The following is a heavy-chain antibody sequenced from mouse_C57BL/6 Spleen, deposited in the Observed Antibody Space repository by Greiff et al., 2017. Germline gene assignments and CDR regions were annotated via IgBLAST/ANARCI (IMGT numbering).Heavy chain of an antibody. CDR1: GYTFTSYW. CDR2: IDPSDSYT. CDR3: ATHYSNLYAMDY. V-gene: IGHV1-69*01. D-gene: IGHD2-5*01. Sequence: QVQLQQPGAELVMPGASVKLSCKASGYTFTSYWMHWVKQRPGQGLEWIGEIDPSDSYTNYNQKFKGKSTLTVDKSSSTAYMQLSSLTSEDSAVYYCATHYSNLYAMDYWGQGTSVTVSS. J-gene: IGHJ4*01.